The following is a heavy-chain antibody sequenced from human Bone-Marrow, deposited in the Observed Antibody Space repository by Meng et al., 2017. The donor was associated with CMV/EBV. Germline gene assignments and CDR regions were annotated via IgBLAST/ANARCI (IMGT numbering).Heavy chain of an antibody. CDR2: ISSSRSYI. V-gene: IGHV3-21*01. CDR1: GFTFSSYS. D-gene: IGHD3-3*01. J-gene: IGHJ4*02. Sequence: GESLKISYAASGFTFSSYSMNWVRQAPGKGLEWVASISSSRSYIYYADSVKGRFTISRDKAKNSLYLQMNSRRAEDTAGYYCARDPSTIFGVKYPYYFDYWGQGTLVTVSS. CDR3: ARDPSTIFGVKYPYYFDY.